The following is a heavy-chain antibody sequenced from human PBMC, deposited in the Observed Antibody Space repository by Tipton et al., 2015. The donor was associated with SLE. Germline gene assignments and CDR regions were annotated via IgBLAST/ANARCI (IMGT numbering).Heavy chain of an antibody. CDR1: GYTFTSYG. V-gene: IGHV1-69*13. CDR3: AREGHDSSGFDY. CDR2: IIPIFGTA. D-gene: IGHD3-22*01. J-gene: IGHJ4*02. Sequence: QSGAEVKKPGASVKVSCKASGYTFTSYGISWVRQAPGQGLEWMGGIIPIFGTANYAQKFQGRVTITADESTSTAYMELSSLRSEDTAVYYCAREGHDSSGFDYWGQGTLVTVSS.